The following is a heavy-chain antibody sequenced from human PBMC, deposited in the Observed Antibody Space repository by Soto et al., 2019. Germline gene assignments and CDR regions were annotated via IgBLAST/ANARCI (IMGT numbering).Heavy chain of an antibody. D-gene: IGHD6-19*01. CDR3: ARDRGVAAPLAGNTHYSYYMDV. CDR2: ISAYNGNT. J-gene: IGHJ6*03. CDR1: GYSFTNYG. Sequence: QDQLVQSGVEVKKPGASVKVSCKASGYSFTNYGITWVRQAPGQGFEWMGWISAYNGNTNYAQKFQGRVTMTTDASTSTAYLELRSLRSDDTAVYYCARDRGVAAPLAGNTHYSYYMDVWGKGTTVTVSS. V-gene: IGHV1-18*01.